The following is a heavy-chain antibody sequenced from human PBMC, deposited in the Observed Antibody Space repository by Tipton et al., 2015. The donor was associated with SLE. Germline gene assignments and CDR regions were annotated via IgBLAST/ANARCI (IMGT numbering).Heavy chain of an antibody. CDR3: ARDAMAYDAFDI. J-gene: IGHJ3*02. D-gene: IGHD5-24*01. CDR1: GGSFSGYY. Sequence: TLSLTCAVYGGSFSGYYWSWIRQSPGNGLEWIGEINHSGSTNYNPSLKSRVTISVDTSKNQFSLKLSSVTAADTAVYYCARDAMAYDAFDIWGQGTMVTVSS. CDR2: INHSGST. V-gene: IGHV4-34*01.